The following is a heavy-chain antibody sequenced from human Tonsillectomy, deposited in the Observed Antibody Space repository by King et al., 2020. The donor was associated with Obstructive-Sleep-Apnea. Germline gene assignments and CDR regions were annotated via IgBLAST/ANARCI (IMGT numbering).Heavy chain of an antibody. J-gene: IGHJ3*01. CDR2: INWNSGII. CDR3: AKDIAVAGMVAFDL. D-gene: IGHD6-19*01. V-gene: IGHV3-9*01. CDR1: GFTFDDYA. Sequence: VQLVESGGGLVQPARSLRLSCAASGFTFDDYAMHWVRQAPGKGLECVSGINWNSGIIAYADFVKGRFTISRDNAKNSLYLQKNSLGAEDTAFYYCAKDIAVAGMVAFDLRGQGTMVTVSS.